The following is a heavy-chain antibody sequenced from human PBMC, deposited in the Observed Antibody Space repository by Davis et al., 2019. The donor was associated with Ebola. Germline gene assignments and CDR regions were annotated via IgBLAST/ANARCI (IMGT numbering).Heavy chain of an antibody. CDR2: IFTSGST. D-gene: IGHD6-13*01. V-gene: IGHV4-61*09. Sequence: SETLSLTCNVSGASISSRYFSWTWVRQPAGKGLEWIGHIFTSGSTKYNPSLESRVTMSVDRSKNQFSLKLTSVTAADTAVYFCARGPYSSSWYYVDYWGQGTLVTVSS. J-gene: IGHJ4*02. CDR1: GASISSRYFS. CDR3: ARGPYSSSWYYVDY.